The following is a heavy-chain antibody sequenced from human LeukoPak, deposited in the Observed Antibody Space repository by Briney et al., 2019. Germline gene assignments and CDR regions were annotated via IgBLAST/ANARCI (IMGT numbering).Heavy chain of an antibody. J-gene: IGHJ5*02. V-gene: IGHV4-34*01. D-gene: IGHD3-3*01. CDR2: INNSGST. CDR3: ATGYYDFWSGFSGIWFDP. CDR1: GGSFSGYY. Sequence: SETLSLTCAVYGGSFSGYYWSWIRQPPGKGLEWIGEINNSGSTNSNPSLKNRVTISVDTSKNQLSMKLSSVTAAVTAVYYCATGYYDFWSGFSGIWFDPWGQGTLVTVSS.